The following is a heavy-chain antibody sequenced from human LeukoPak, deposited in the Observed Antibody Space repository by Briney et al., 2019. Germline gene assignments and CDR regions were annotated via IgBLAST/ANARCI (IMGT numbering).Heavy chain of an antibody. CDR3: AGAPMFGGVIINYLDN. Sequence: SQTLSLTCAISGDSVSSNSAAWNWIRQSPSRGLEWLGRTYYRSKWYNDYAVSVKSRITINPDTSKNQFSLQLNSVTPEDTAVFYCAGAPMFGGVIINYLDNWAREPWSPSPQ. CDR1: GDSVSSNSAA. CDR2: TYYRSKWYN. J-gene: IGHJ4*02. V-gene: IGHV6-1*01. D-gene: IGHD3-16*01.